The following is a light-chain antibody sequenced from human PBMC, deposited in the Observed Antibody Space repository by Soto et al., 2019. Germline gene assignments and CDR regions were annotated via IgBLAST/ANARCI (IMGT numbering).Light chain of an antibody. CDR1: QSISSSH. V-gene: IGKV3-20*01. J-gene: IGKJ3*01. CDR3: QHYGNEGT. CDR2: GAS. Sequence: EIVLTQSPETMSLSPGERATLSCRASQSISSSHLAWYQQKPDQTPRLLIYGASNRATGIPDRFSGSGSGTDFTLTISRLEPEDFAVYYCQHYGNEGTFGPGTQVDLK.